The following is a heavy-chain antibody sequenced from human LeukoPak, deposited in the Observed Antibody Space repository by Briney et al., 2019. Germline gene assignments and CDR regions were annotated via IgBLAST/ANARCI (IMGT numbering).Heavy chain of an antibody. V-gene: IGHV1-69*08. Sequence: ASVKVSCKASGGTFSKYTISWVRQSPGQGLEWMGRITPLFGTASYAQKFQGRVTMTRNTSISTAYMELSSLRSEDTAVYYCARGRRKMATPNDAFDIWGQGTMVTVSS. CDR3: ARGRRKMATPNDAFDI. CDR2: ITPLFGTA. D-gene: IGHD5-24*01. J-gene: IGHJ3*02. CDR1: GGTFSKYT.